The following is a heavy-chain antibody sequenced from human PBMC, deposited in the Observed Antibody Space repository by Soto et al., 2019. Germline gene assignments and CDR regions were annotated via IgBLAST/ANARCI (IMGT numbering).Heavy chain of an antibody. CDR3: ARETTTVTRDYFYHGMDV. J-gene: IGHJ6*02. Sequence: SVKVSCKASGGTFTSYTITWVRQAPGQGLEWTGEIIPIFGTTKYAQNFQGRVTITADESTSTTYMELSSLRSADTAVYYCARETTTVTRDYFYHGMDVWGQGTTVTVSS. CDR2: IIPIFGTT. CDR1: GGTFTSYT. D-gene: IGHD4-17*01. V-gene: IGHV1-69*13.